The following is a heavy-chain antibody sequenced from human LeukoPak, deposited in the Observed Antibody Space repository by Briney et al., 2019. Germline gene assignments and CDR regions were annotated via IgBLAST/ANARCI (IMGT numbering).Heavy chain of an antibody. J-gene: IGHJ4*02. Sequence: SETPSLTCAVYVGSFSGYHWNWIRQPPGKGPEWIGEVNESGGTNINPSLRSRVILSVDTSMNQFSLKLISVTAADTGVYYCAGVVTPFNFEFDYWGQGTLVTVSS. CDR1: VGSFSGYH. CDR3: AGVVTPFNFEFDY. V-gene: IGHV4-34*01. CDR2: VNESGGT. D-gene: IGHD4-23*01.